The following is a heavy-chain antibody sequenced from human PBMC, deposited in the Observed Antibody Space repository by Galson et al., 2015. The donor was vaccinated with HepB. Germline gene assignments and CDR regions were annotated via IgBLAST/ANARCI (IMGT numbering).Heavy chain of an antibody. Sequence: SVKASCKASGYTFTSYYMHWVRQAPGQGLEWMGIINPSGGSTSYAQKFQGRITMTRDTSTSTVYMELSSLRSEDTAVYYCARGGITGTTGYWFDPWGQGTLVTVPS. CDR3: ARGGITGTTGYWFDP. CDR2: INPSGGST. D-gene: IGHD1-20*01. CDR1: GYTFTSYY. V-gene: IGHV1-46*01. J-gene: IGHJ5*02.